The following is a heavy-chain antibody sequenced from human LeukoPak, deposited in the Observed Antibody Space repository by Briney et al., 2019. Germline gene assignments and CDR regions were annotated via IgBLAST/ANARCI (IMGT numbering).Heavy chain of an antibody. D-gene: IGHD3-16*02. CDR2: INHSGST. V-gene: IGHV4-34*01. CDR1: GGSFSGYY. Sequence: PSETLSLTCAVYGGSFSGYYWSWIRQPPGKGLEWIGEINHSGSTNYNPSLKSRVTISVDTSKNQFSLKLSSVTAADTAVYYCARVWGSYRSFDYWGQGTLVTVSS. CDR3: ARVWGSYRSFDY. J-gene: IGHJ4*02.